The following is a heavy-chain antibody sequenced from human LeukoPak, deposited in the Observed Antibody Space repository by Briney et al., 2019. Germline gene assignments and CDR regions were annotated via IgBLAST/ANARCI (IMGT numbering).Heavy chain of an antibody. V-gene: IGHV6-1*01. D-gene: IGHD1-7*01. CDR1: GDSVTSSNVA. Sequence: SQTLSLTCTISGDSVTSSNVAWNWIRQSPSRGLEWLGRTYYRSKWYSEYAVSVKSRISINADTSMNQFSLQLNSVTPEDTAVYFCTRGRNSSFDFWDQGTLVTVSS. CDR2: TYYRSKWYS. J-gene: IGHJ4*02. CDR3: TRGRNSSFDF.